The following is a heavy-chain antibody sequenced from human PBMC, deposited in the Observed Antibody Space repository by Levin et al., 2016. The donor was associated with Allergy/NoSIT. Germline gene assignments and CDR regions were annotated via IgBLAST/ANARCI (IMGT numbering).Heavy chain of an antibody. CDR1: GYTFTSYA. V-gene: IGHV1-18*01. CDR3: ARGVRDRGVIRANNWFDP. CDR2: ISIYNGNT. D-gene: IGHD3-10*01. Sequence: ASVKVSCKASGYTFTSYAISWVRQAPGQGLEWMGWISIYNGNTNYAQNLQGRVTMTTDTSTSTAYMELRSLRSDDTAVYYCARGVRDRGVIRANNWFDPWGQGTLVTVSA. J-gene: IGHJ5*02.